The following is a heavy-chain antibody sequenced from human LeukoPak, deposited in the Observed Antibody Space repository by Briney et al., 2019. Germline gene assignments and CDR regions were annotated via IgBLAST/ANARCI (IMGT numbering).Heavy chain of an antibody. Sequence: SQTLSLTCTVSGGSISSGSYYWSWIRQPAGKGLEWIGRIYTSGSTNYNPSLKSRVTISVDTSKNQFSLKLSSVTAADTAVYYCARLITMVRGVIITYHYYYYMDVWGKGTTVTVSS. J-gene: IGHJ6*03. D-gene: IGHD3-10*01. V-gene: IGHV4-61*02. CDR3: ARLITMVRGVIITYHYYYYMDV. CDR1: GGSISSGSYY. CDR2: IYTSGST.